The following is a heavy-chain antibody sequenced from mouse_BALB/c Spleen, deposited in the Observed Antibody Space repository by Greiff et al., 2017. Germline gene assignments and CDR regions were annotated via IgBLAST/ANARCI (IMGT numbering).Heavy chain of an antibody. Sequence: EVMLVESGGGLVKPGGSLKLSCAASGFTFSSYAMSWVRQTPEKRLEWVASISSGGSTYYPDSVKGRFTISRDNARNILYLQMCSLRSEDTAMYYCARGYYGTPFAYWGQGTLVTVSA. J-gene: IGHJ3*01. CDR3: ARGYYGTPFAY. CDR2: ISSGGST. V-gene: IGHV5-6-5*01. D-gene: IGHD1-1*01. CDR1: GFTFSSYA.